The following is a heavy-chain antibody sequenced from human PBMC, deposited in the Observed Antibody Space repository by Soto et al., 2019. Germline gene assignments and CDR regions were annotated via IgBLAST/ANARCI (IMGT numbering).Heavy chain of an antibody. CDR2: IYYSGST. J-gene: IGHJ5*02. V-gene: IGHV4-30-4*01. D-gene: IGHD3-16*01. CDR3: ARVGLRLGWFDP. Sequence: QVQLQESGPGLVKPSQTLSLTCTVSGGSISSGDYYWSWIRQPPGKGLEWIGYIYYSGSTYYNPSLTSRVTISVDTSKHQFSLKLSSVTAADTAVYYCARVGLRLGWFDPWGQGTLVTVSS. CDR1: GGSISSGDYY.